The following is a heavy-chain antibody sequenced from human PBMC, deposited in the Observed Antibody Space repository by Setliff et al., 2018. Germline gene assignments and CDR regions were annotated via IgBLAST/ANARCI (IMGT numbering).Heavy chain of an antibody. Sequence: SVKVSCKASGGTFSSYAISWVRQAPGQGLEWMGGIIPILGIANYAQKFQGRVTMTTDTSTSTAYMELRSLRSDDTAVYYCARGGTGEVLDYYYGMDVWGQGTTVTVSS. CDR1: GGTFSSYA. V-gene: IGHV1-69*10. D-gene: IGHD1-1*01. J-gene: IGHJ6*02. CDR3: ARGGTGEVLDYYYGMDV. CDR2: IIPILGIA.